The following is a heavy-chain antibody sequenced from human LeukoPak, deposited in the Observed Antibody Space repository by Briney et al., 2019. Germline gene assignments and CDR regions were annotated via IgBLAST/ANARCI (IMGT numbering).Heavy chain of an antibody. CDR2: VSTVGDT. CDR1: GFTFSSYD. D-gene: IGHD3/OR15-3a*01. Sequence: GGSLRLSCAASGFTFSSYDVHWVRQVPGKGLEWVSAVSTVGDTYYPDSVTGRFTVSRENARNSLYLQMNSLIAGDTAVYYCARVRTGGVSYYGMDVWGQGTTVTVSS. J-gene: IGHJ6*02. CDR3: ARVRTGGVSYYGMDV. V-gene: IGHV3-13*01.